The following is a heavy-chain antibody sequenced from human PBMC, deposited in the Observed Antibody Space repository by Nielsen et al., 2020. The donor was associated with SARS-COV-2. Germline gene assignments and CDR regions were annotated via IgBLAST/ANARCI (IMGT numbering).Heavy chain of an antibody. CDR1: GFTFSSYW. J-gene: IGHJ5*02. CDR2: INSDGSST. Sequence: GESLKISCAASGFTFSSYWMHWVRQAPGKGLVWVSRINSDGSSTSYADSVKGRFTISRDNAKNTLYLQMSSLRAEDTAVYYCARVRGNWFDPWGQGTLVTVSS. V-gene: IGHV3-74*01. CDR3: ARVRGNWFDP.